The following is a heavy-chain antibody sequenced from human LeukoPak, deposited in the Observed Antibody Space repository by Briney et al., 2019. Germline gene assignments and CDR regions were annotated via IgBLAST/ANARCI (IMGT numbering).Heavy chain of an antibody. CDR3: AKALYYYDSSGPFDY. D-gene: IGHD3-22*01. J-gene: IGHJ4*02. CDR1: RFTFDDYA. CDR2: ISWNSGSI. V-gene: IGHV3-9*03. Sequence: GRSLRLSCAASRFTFDDYAMHWVRQAPGKGLEWVSGISWNSGSIGYADSVKGRFTISRDNAKNSLYLQMNSLRAEDMALYYCAKALYYYDSSGPFDYWGQGTLVTVSS.